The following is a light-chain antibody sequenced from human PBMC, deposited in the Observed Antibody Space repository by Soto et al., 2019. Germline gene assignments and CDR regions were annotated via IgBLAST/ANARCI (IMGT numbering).Light chain of an antibody. CDR3: SLYTSENAYV. J-gene: IGLJ1*01. CDR2: EVN. Sequence: QSALTQPASVSGSPGQSITISCTGTSGDVGGYNYVSWYQQHPGKAPRVLIHEVNNRPSGVSYRFSGSKSGNTASLTISGLQAADEADYYCSLYTSENAYVFGTGTKLTVL. CDR1: SGDVGGYNY. V-gene: IGLV2-14*01.